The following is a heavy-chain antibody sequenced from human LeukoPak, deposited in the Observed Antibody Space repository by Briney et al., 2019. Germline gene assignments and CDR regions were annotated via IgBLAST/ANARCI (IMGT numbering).Heavy chain of an antibody. Sequence: GGSLRLSCAASGFTFDDYAMHWVRQAPGKGLEWVSGISWNSGSIGYADSVKGRFTISRDNAKNSLYLQMNSLRAEDTAVYYCARREIAAAALDPWGQGTLVTVSS. V-gene: IGHV3-9*01. J-gene: IGHJ5*02. CDR1: GFTFDDYA. D-gene: IGHD6-13*01. CDR3: ARREIAAAALDP. CDR2: ISWNSGSI.